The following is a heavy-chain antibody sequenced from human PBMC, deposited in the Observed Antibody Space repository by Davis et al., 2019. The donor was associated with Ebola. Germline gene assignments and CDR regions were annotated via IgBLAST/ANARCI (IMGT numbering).Heavy chain of an antibody. Sequence: PGGSLRLSCAGSGFTFNSYAMHWARQAPGKGLEWVAHISYDGGNKFYADSVNGRFTISRDNSKNTLYLQMNSLRADDTAVYYCAKEGPDGYQVLSHAYFDYWGQGTLVTVSS. CDR3: AKEGPDGYQVLSHAYFDY. V-gene: IGHV3-30*18. CDR2: ISYDGGNK. D-gene: IGHD2-2*01. J-gene: IGHJ4*02. CDR1: GFTFNSYA.